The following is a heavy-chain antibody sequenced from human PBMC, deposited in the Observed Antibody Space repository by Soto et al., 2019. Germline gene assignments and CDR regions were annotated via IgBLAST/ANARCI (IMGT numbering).Heavy chain of an antibody. CDR1: GYTFTGYY. CDR2: INPISGGT. D-gene: IGHD4-4*01. J-gene: IGHJ4*02. V-gene: IGHV1-2*02. CDR3: TTVFYPDYSPY. Sequence: GASVKVSCKASGYTFTGYYIHWERQAPGQGLEWMGWINPISGGTNYAQNFQGRVTMTRDTSISTAYMELSRLRSDDTAVYYCTTVFYPDYSPYWGQGTLVTVSS.